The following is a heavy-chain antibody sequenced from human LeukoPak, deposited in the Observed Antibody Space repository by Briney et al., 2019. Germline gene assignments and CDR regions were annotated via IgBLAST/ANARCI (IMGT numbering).Heavy chain of an antibody. CDR1: GGSISSYY. CDR3: ARSGEVAGRYYYYYYGMDV. D-gene: IGHD6-19*01. V-gene: IGHV4-59*01. Sequence: KPSETLSLTCTVSGGSISSYYWSWIRQPPGKGLEWIGCIYYSGSTNYNPSLKSRVTISVDTSKNQFSLKLSSVTAADTAVYYCARSGEVAGRYYYYYYGMDVWGQGTTVTVSS. CDR2: IYYSGST. J-gene: IGHJ6*02.